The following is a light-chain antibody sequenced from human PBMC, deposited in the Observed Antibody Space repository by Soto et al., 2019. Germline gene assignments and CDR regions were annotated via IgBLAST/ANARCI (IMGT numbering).Light chain of an antibody. CDR1: QGISSY. J-gene: IGKJ1*01. CDR3: HQYYSYPPWT. V-gene: IGKV1-8*01. CDR2: AAS. Sequence: AIRMTQSPSSFSASTGDRVTITCRASQGISSYLAWYQQKPGKAPKLLIYAASTLQSGVPSRFSGNGSGTDFTLTISCLQSEDFATYYCHQYYSYPPWTFGQGTKVEIK.